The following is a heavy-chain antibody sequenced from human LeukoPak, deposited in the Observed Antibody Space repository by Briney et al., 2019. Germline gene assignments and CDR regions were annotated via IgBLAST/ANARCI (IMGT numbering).Heavy chain of an antibody. CDR2: INPNSGGT. V-gene: IGHV1-2*02. CDR1: GYSFTDYY. D-gene: IGHD2-21*01. J-gene: IGHJ4*02. CDR3: ARADRLHGGPYLIGP. Sequence: ASVKVSCKTSGYSFTDYYMHWVRQAPGQGLEWMGWINPNSGGTSSAQKFQGRVTMTRDTSISTVYMEVSWLTSDDTAIYYCARADRLHGGPYLIGPRGQGTLVTVSS.